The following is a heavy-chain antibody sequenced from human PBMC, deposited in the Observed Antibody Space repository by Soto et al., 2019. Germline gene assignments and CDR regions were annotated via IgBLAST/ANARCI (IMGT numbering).Heavy chain of an antibody. D-gene: IGHD3-22*01. CDR3: ARPPMDYYDSSGYFDY. J-gene: IGHJ4*02. Sequence: GGSLRLSCAASGFTFSSYAMHWVRQAPGKGLEWVAVISYDGSNKYYADSVKGRFTISRDNSKNTLYLQMNSLRAEDTAVYYCARPPMDYYDSSGYFDYWGQGTLVTVSS. CDR2: ISYDGSNK. V-gene: IGHV3-30-3*01. CDR1: GFTFSSYA.